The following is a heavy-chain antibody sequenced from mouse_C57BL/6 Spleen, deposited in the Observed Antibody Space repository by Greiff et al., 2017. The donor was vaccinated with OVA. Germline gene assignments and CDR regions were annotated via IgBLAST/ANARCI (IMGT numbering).Heavy chain of an antibody. Sequence: EVQLQESGPGLVKPSQSLSLTCSVTGYSITSGYYWNWIRQFPGNKLEWMGYISYDGSNNYNPSLKNRISITRDTSKNQFFLKLNSVTTEDTATYYCAREELRLLYWYFDVWGTGTTVTVSS. CDR2: ISYDGSN. CDR1: GYSITSGYY. D-gene: IGHD2-4*01. V-gene: IGHV3-6*01. CDR3: AREELRLLYWYFDV. J-gene: IGHJ1*03.